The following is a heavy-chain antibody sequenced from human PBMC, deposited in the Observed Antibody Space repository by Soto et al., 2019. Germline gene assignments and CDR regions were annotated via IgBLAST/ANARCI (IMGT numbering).Heavy chain of an antibody. J-gene: IGHJ4*02. V-gene: IGHV3-48*03. CDR1: GFTFSTYE. Sequence: GSLLLTCSASGFTFSTYEFNWVRQAPGRGLEWISYISVSGNIIKYAESVKGRFTISRDNAENSLHLQMSNLRVDDTALYFCVRDTMRASAAASLDYWGQGTQVTVYS. CDR3: VRDTMRASAAASLDY. CDR2: ISVSGNII. D-gene: IGHD6-13*01.